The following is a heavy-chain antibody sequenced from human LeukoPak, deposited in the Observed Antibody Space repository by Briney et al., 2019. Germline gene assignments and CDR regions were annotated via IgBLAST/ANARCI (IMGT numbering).Heavy chain of an antibody. CDR2: ISSSSSYI. D-gene: IGHD3-10*01. Sequence: SGGSLRLSCAASGFIFNSYNINWVRQAPGKGLEWVSSISSSSSYIYYADSVEGRFTISRDNAKNSLYLQMNSLRAEDTAVYYCARSASGYFDYWGQGTLVTVSS. V-gene: IGHV3-21*01. J-gene: IGHJ4*02. CDR1: GFIFNSYN. CDR3: ARSASGYFDY.